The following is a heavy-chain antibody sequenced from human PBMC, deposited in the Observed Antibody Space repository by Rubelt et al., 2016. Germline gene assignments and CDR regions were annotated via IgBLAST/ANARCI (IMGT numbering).Heavy chain of an antibody. J-gene: IGHJ4*02. CDR3: ARPRYSNYPLFDA. CDR2: ISSSAYTI. CDR1: GFIFTNFA. D-gene: IGHD4-11*01. V-gene: IGHV3-48*03. Sequence: EVQLLESGGGLVQPGGSLRLSCAASGFIFTNFALSWVRQAPGKGLEWVSYISSSAYTIYYADSVKGRFTTSRDNAKSSVYLQLDSLRPEDTAFYYCARPRYSNYPLFDAWGQGTLVTVSS.